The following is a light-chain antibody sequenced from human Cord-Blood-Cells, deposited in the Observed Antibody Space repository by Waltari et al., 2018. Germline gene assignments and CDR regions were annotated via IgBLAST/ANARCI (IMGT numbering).Light chain of an antibody. CDR1: SSDVGGYNY. CDR2: EVS. Sequence: QSALTQPPSASGSPGQSVPISCTGPSSDVGGYNYVSWYQQHPGTAPKLMIYEVSKRPSGVPDRFSGSKSGNTASLTVSGLQAEDEADYYCSSYAGSNNLVFGGGTKLTVL. CDR3: SSYAGSNNLV. J-gene: IGLJ2*01. V-gene: IGLV2-8*01.